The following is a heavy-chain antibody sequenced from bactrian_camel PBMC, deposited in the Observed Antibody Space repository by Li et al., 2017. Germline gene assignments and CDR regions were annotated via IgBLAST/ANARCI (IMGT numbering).Heavy chain of an antibody. D-gene: IGHD2*01. CDR2: IGVGGSRT. Sequence: QLVESGGDSVQAGGSLRLSCAASGFTVSNYYMGWFRQAPGKDREGVAAIGVGGSRTWYADSVKGRFTISQDNAKNTLYLQMNSLKPEDTAVYYCAADLGWCGSRPLQREFRNWGQGTQVTVS. V-gene: IGHV3S28*01. J-gene: IGHJ4*01. CDR1: GFTVSNYY. CDR3: AADLGWCGSRPLQREFRN.